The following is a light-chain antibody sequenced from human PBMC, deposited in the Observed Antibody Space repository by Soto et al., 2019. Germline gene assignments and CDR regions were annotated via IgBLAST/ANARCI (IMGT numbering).Light chain of an antibody. CDR3: AAWYASPSGVV. V-gene: IGLV1-47*02. J-gene: IGLJ2*01. CDR2: GNH. CDR1: SSNIGRNS. Sequence: QSVLTQPPSASGTPGQRVTISCSGSSSNIGRNSVYWYQQLPGTAPKLLIYGNHQRPSGVPDRFSGSKSGTSASLAISGLRSEDEANYYCAAWYASPSGVVFGGGTKLTVL.